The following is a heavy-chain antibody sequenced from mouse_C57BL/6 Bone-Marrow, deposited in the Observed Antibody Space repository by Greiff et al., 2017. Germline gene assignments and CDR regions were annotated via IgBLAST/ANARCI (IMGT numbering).Heavy chain of an antibody. CDR2: IDPENGDT. CDR3: TPLVGWYSDV. J-gene: IGHJ1*03. Sequence: EVQLQQSGAELVRPGASVKLSCTASGFNIKDDYMHWVKQRPEQSLEWIGWIDPENGDTEYASKFQGKVTITADTSSNTAYLQLSSLTSEDTAVYYCTPLVGWYSDVWGTGTTVTVSS. V-gene: IGHV14-4*01. CDR1: GFNIKDDY.